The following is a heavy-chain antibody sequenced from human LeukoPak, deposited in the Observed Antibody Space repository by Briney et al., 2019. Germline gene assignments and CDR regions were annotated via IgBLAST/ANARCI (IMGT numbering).Heavy chain of an antibody. V-gene: IGHV1-46*01. CDR1: GYTFTSYY. CDR2: INPSGGST. Sequence: GASVRVSCKASGYTFTSYYMHWVRQAPGQGLEWMGIINPSGGSTSYAQKFQGRVTMTRDTSTSTVYMELSSLRSEDTAVYYCAVLEVDTDAFDIWGQGTMVTVPS. J-gene: IGHJ3*02. CDR3: AVLEVDTDAFDI. D-gene: IGHD2-15*01.